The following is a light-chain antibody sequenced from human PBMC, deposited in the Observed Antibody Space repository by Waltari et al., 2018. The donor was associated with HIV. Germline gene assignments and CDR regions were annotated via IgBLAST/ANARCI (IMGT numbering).Light chain of an antibody. CDR2: GAS. J-gene: IGKJ1*01. CDR1: QSVRNN. V-gene: IGKV3-15*01. CDR3: HQSNNWPPWT. Sequence: ETVMTQFPATLSVSPGERVTLSCKASQSVRNNLELYQQRPGQPPRLLIYGASTRAPGIPARFSGAGSGTQFTLTISSLQSEDFAIYYCHQSNNWPPWTFGQGTRVEI.